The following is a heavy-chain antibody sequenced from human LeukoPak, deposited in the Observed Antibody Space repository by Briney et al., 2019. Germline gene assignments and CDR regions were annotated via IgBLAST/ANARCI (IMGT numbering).Heavy chain of an antibody. D-gene: IGHD3-16*01. CDR1: GGTFSSYA. CDR2: IIPIFGIA. J-gene: IGHJ4*02. Sequence: SVKVSCKASGGTFSSYAISWVRQAPGQVLEWMGRIIPIFGIANNAQKFQGRVTITADKSTSTAYMELSSLRSEDTAVYYCARDTAGPAGIYDFDYWGQGTLVTVSS. CDR3: ARDTAGPAGIYDFDY. V-gene: IGHV1-69*04.